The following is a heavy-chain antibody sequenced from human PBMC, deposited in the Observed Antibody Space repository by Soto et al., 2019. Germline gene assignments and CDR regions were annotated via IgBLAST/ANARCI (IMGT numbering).Heavy chain of an antibody. J-gene: IGHJ6*02. V-gene: IGHV3-33*01. D-gene: IGHD1-26*01. CDR2: IWHDGNNK. CDR3: ASDLVGASDPYGLDV. CDR1: GFTFSNYG. Sequence: RRLSCAASGFTFSNYGMHWVRQAPGKGLEWVAIIWHDGNNKYYADSVRGRFIISRDNSKNRLYLQMNSLRAEDTAVYYCASDLVGASDPYGLDVWGQGTQVTVSS.